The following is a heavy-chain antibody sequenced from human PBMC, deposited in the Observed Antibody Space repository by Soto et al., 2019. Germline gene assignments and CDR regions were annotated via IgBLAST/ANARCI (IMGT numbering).Heavy chain of an antibody. D-gene: IGHD3-22*01. CDR2: IYYSGGT. Sequence: SETLSLTCALSGAYNDRYYWNWIRQPPRMGLERIGYIYYSGGTTYNPTLKTRVTISVDRSKNQFSVKLTSVTAAAPAVSYCARDRTHFDSSAYYSGLDGWDRGPTVTVCS. CDR1: GAYNDRYY. CDR3: ARDRTHFDSSAYYSGLDG. V-gene: IGHV4-59*13. J-gene: IGHJ6*04.